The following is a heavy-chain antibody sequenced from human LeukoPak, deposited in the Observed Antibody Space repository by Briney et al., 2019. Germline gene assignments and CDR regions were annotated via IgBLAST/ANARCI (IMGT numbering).Heavy chain of an antibody. CDR1: GGTFSSYA. CDR2: IIPIFGTA. Sequence: GASVKVSCKASGGTFSSYAISWVRQAPGQGLEWMGGIIPIFGTANYAQKFQGRVTITADESTSTAYMELSSLRSEDTAVYYCAREFRSHLYQPYYFDCWGQGTLVTVSS. D-gene: IGHD1-14*01. V-gene: IGHV1-69*01. CDR3: AREFRSHLYQPYYFDC. J-gene: IGHJ4*02.